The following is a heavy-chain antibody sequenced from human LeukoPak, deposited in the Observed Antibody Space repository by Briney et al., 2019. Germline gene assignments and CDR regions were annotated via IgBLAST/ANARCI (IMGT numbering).Heavy chain of an antibody. Sequence: GGSLRLSCAASGFTFTNYWMTWVRQAPGKGLEWVANIKQDGSEKYYVDSVKGRFTISRDNAKNSLYLQMNSLRVEDTAVYYCARGVGCSSTSCYYSDYWGQGTLVIVSS. V-gene: IGHV3-7*01. CDR1: GFTFTNYW. D-gene: IGHD2-2*01. CDR3: ARGVGCSSTSCYYSDY. CDR2: IKQDGSEK. J-gene: IGHJ4*02.